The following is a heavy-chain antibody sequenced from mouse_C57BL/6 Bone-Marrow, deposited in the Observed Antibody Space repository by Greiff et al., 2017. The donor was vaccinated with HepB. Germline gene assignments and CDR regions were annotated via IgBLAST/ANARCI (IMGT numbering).Heavy chain of an antibody. CDR1: GFTFSSYA. V-gene: IGHV5-4*01. J-gene: IGHJ4*01. CDR2: ISDGGSYT. Sequence: EVQLQESGGGLVKPGGSLKLSCAASGFTFSSYAMSWVRQTPEKRLEWVATISDGGSYTYYPDNVKGRFTISRDNAKNNLYLQMSHLKSEDTAMYYWARGPFITTVVAGAMDYWGQGTSVTVSS. CDR3: ARGPFITTVVAGAMDY. D-gene: IGHD1-1*01.